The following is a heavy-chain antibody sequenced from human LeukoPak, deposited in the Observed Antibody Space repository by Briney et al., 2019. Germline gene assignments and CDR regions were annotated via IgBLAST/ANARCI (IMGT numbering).Heavy chain of an antibody. CDR3: ARTRRNYDILTGYYRQNYYYYYMDV. J-gene: IGHJ6*03. CDR2: IYHRGNS. D-gene: IGHD3-9*01. Sequence: SETLSLTCAVSGGSISTAHWWNWVRQSPGKGLEWIGEIYHRGNSNYNPSLKSRVAISVDTSKNQFSLKLSSVTAADTAVYYCARTRRNYDILTGYYRQNYYYYYMDVWGKGTTVTISS. V-gene: IGHV4-4*02. CDR1: GGSISTAHW.